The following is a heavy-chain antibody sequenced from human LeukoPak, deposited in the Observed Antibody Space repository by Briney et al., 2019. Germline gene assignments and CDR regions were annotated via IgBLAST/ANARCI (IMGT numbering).Heavy chain of an antibody. V-gene: IGHV3-23*01. J-gene: IGHJ4*02. Sequence: GGSLRLSCAASGFTFSSYAMSWVRQAPRKGLEWVSAISGSGGSTYYADSVKGRFTISRDNSKNTLYLQMNSLRAEDTAVYYCAKEAYCSGGSCYAYLDYWGQGTLVTVSP. CDR3: AKEAYCSGGSCYAYLDY. D-gene: IGHD2-15*01. CDR2: ISGSGGST. CDR1: GFTFSSYA.